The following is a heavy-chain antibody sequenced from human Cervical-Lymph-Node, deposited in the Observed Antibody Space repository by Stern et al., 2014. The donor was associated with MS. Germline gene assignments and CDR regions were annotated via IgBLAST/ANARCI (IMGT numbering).Heavy chain of an antibody. J-gene: IGHJ5*02. CDR2: THYGVPP. CDR1: GGSIRGGSFH. Sequence: QVPLQESGPGLVKPSETLSLTCTVSGGSIRGGSFHWGWIRQPPGKGLEWIGSTHYGVPPYYTPSIKSLVTKTKDSPNNPFSLNVASAAAADTAVYYCARHHEGGFAPWGQGTLVTVSS. CDR3: ARHHEGGFAP. D-gene: IGHD1-26*01. V-gene: IGHV4-39*01.